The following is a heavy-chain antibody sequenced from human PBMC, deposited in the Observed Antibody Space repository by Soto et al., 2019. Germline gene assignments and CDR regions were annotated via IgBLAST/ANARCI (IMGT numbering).Heavy chain of an antibody. V-gene: IGHV3-64*01. J-gene: IGHJ6*03. Sequence: EAQLVESGGGLVQPGGSLRLSCAASGFTFSNYEMHWVRQAPGKGLEYVSGISNNGAHTDYAKSVKGRFTISRDNYENTLYLQMGSQRAEDMALYYCARRGYGSRWPNVYMDVWGKGTTVTVSS. CDR2: ISNNGAHT. CDR1: GFTFSNYE. D-gene: IGHD6-13*01. CDR3: ARRGYGSRWPNVYMDV.